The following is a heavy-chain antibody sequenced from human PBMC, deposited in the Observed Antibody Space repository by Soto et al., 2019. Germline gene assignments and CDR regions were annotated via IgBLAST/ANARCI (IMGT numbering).Heavy chain of an antibody. J-gene: IGHJ1*01. V-gene: IGHV3-53*01. CDR1: GFTVSSNY. CDR3: ARDRVESGYPEYFQH. Sequence: EVQLVESGGGLIQPGGSLRLSCAASGFTVSSNYMSWVRQAPGKGLEWVSVIYSGGSTYYADSVKGRFTISRDNSKNTLYLHMNSLRAKDTAVYYCARDRVESGYPEYFQHWGQGTLVTVSS. CDR2: IYSGGST. D-gene: IGHD3-22*01.